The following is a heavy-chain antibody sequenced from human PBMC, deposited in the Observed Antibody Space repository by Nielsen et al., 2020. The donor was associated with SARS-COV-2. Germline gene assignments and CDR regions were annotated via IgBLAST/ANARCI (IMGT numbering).Heavy chain of an antibody. Sequence: SVKVSCKASGGTFISYAISWVRQAPGQGLEWMGGIIPIFGTANYAQKFQGRVTITADESTSTAYMELSSLRSEDTAVYYCAREGEYYYDSSGYYIFDYWGQGTLVTVSS. J-gene: IGHJ4*02. V-gene: IGHV1-69*13. CDR1: GGTFISYA. CDR2: IIPIFGTA. CDR3: AREGEYYYDSSGYYIFDY. D-gene: IGHD3-22*01.